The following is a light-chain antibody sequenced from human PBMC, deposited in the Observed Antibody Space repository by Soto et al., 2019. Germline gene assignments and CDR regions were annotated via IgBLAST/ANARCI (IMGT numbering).Light chain of an antibody. CDR2: DVT. J-gene: IGLJ2*01. CDR1: SSDVGGYDF. CDR3: SSDTSSYSVV. Sequence: QSALTQPASVSGSPGQSITISCTGTSSDVGGYDFVSWYQHHPGKAPKVMIYDVTNRPSGVSIRFSGSKSGNTASLTISGLQAEDEADYYCSSDTSSYSVVFGGGTKVTVL. V-gene: IGLV2-14*03.